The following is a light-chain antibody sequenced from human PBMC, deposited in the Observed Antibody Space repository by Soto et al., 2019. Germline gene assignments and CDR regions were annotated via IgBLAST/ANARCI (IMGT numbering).Light chain of an antibody. CDR2: GAS. CDR1: RSVSSN. J-gene: IGKJ5*01. Sequence: DTVMTQSPATMSVSPGERATLSCRASRSVSSNLAWYQQKPGQAPRLLIYGASTRATGIPARFSGSGSGTEFTLTISSLQSEDFAVYHCQQYNNWPPITFGQVTRLEI. CDR3: QQYNNWPPIT. V-gene: IGKV3D-15*01.